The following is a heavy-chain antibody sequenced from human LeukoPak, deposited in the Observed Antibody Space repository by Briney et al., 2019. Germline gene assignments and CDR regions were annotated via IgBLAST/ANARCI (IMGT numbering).Heavy chain of an antibody. J-gene: IGHJ4*02. CDR2: ISGSGGST. Sequence: GGTLRLSCAASGFTFSSYAMSWVRQAPGKGLEWVSAISGSGGSTYYADSVKGRFTISRDNSKNTLYLQMNSLRAEDTAVYYCAKAQFLGYSNSYYFDYWGQGTLVTVSS. CDR3: AKAQFLGYSNSYYFDY. CDR1: GFTFSSYA. V-gene: IGHV3-23*01. D-gene: IGHD4-11*01.